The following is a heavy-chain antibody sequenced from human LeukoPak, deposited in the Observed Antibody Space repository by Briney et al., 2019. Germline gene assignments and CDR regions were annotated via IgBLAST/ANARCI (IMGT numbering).Heavy chain of an antibody. J-gene: IGHJ4*02. D-gene: IGHD4-17*01. CDR3: ARLTVTKYDH. CDR1: GFAFSSCW. Sequence: AGGSLRLSCAASGFAFSSCWMSWVRQAPGKGLEWVASIKQDGSEKYYVDSVKGRFTISRDNAKNSLYLQMNSLRAEDTAVYSCARLTVTKYDHWGQGTLVTVSS. V-gene: IGHV3-7*02. CDR2: IKQDGSEK.